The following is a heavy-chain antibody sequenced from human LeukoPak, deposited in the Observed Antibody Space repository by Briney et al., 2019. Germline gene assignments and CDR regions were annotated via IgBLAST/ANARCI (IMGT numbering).Heavy chain of an antibody. J-gene: IGHJ4*02. CDR1: GFTFSSYS. D-gene: IGHD1-26*01. Sequence: PGGSLRLSCAASGFTFSSYSMNWVRQAPGKGLEWVSSISSSSSYIYYADSVKGRFTISRDNAKNSLYLQMNSLRAEDTAVYYRARVTVKGSYSFGYWGQGTLVTVSS. CDR3: ARVTVKGSYSFGY. CDR2: ISSSSSYI. V-gene: IGHV3-21*01.